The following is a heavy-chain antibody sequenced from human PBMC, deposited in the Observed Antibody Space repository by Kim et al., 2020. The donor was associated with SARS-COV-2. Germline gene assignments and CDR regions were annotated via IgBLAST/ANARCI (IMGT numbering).Heavy chain of an antibody. J-gene: IGHJ6*02. V-gene: IGHV4-34*01. Sequence: SLKNRVTISVDTSKNQFSLKLSSVTAADTAVYYCARAIAAAPYYYYGMDVWGQGTTVTVSS. D-gene: IGHD6-13*01. CDR3: ARAIAAAPYYYYGMDV.